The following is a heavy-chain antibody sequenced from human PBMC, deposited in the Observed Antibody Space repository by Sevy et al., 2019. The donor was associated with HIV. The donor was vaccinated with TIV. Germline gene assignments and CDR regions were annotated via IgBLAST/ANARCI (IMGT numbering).Heavy chain of an antibody. Sequence: GGSLRLSCAASGFTFRSYSMNWVRQAPGRGLEWVSSITSSSSFIFYADSVTGRFNISRDNAKNSLFLQMNSLRAEDTAVYYCARPTSGLSEYEPLDNARFYGMDVWGQGTTVTVSS. CDR1: GFTFRSYS. CDR3: ARPTSGLSEYEPLDNARFYGMDV. D-gene: IGHD1-20*01. V-gene: IGHV3-21*01. CDR2: ITSSSSFI. J-gene: IGHJ6*02.